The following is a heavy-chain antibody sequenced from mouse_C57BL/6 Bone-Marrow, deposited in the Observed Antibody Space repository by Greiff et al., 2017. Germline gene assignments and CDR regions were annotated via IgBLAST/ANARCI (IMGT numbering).Heavy chain of an antibody. CDR1: GYTFTSYG. CDR3: ARGGDGSSDWYFDV. Sequence: VQLVESGAELARPGASVKLSCKASGYTFTSYGISWVKQRTGQGLEWIGEIYPRSGNTYYNEKFKGKATLTADKSSSTAYMELHSLTSEDSAVYFCARGGDGSSDWYFDVWGTGTTVTVSS. CDR2: IYPRSGNT. D-gene: IGHD1-1*01. V-gene: IGHV1-81*01. J-gene: IGHJ1*03.